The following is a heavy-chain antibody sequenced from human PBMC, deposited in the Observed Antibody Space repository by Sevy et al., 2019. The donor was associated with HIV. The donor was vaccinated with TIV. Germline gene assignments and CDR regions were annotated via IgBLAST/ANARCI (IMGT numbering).Heavy chain of an antibody. V-gene: IGHV3-23*01. D-gene: IGHD5-18*01. CDR2: ISGSGCST. CDR1: GFTFSSHA. Sequence: GGSLRLSCAASGFTFSSHAMSWVRQAPGKGLEWVSAISGSGCSTYYADSGKGRFTLARDNSKNALYLQMNSLRAEDTAVYYWAKFPGGDVDTAMVTRFSFDYWGQGTLVTVSS. J-gene: IGHJ4*02. CDR3: AKFPGGDVDTAMVTRFSFDY.